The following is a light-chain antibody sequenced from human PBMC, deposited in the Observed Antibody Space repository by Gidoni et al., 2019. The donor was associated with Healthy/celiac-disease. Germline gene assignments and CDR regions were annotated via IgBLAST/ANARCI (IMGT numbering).Light chain of an antibody. J-gene: IGKJ1*01. CDR1: QGIRND. V-gene: IGKV1-6*01. CDR3: LQDYNYPRT. Sequence: AIQMTPSPSSLSASVGDRVTITCRASQGIRNDLGWYQQKPGKAPKLLIYAASSLQSGVPSMFSGSGSGTDFTLTISSLQPEDFATYYCLQDYNYPRTFGQGTKVEIK. CDR2: AAS.